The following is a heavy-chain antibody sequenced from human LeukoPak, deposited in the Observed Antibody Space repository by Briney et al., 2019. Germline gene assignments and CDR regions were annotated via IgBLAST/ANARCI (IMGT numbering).Heavy chain of an antibody. CDR2: ISGSGGST. D-gene: IGHD3-9*01. Sequence: GGSPRLSCAASGFTFSSYAMAWVSQAPGKGMEWVSLISGSGGSTYYADSVKGRFTISRDNSKNTLYLQMNSLRAEDTAVYYCAKDQDDILTGYYGVDYWGKGTLVTVSS. CDR1: GFTFSSYA. J-gene: IGHJ4*02. V-gene: IGHV3-23*01. CDR3: AKDQDDILTGYYGVDY.